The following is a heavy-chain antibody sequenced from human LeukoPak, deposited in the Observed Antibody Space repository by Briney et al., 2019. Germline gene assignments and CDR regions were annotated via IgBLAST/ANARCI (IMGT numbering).Heavy chain of an antibody. V-gene: IGHV3-30-3*01. J-gene: IGHJ4*02. D-gene: IGHD3-22*01. CDR1: GFTFTNYA. Sequence: PGRSLRLSCAASGFTFTNYALHWVRQAPGKGLEWVAVISYDGTNKYYADSVKGRFTISRDNAKSSVYLQMNSLRAEDTAVYYCARVEDYYDSSGYSAWDYWGQGTLVTVSS. CDR3: ARVEDYYDSSGYSAWDY. CDR2: ISYDGTNK.